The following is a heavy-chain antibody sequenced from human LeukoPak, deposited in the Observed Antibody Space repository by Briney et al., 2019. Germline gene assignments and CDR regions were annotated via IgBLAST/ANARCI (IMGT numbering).Heavy chain of an antibody. CDR3: ARVEYSSSWEIDY. D-gene: IGHD6-6*01. V-gene: IGHV4-30-2*01. CDR1: GGSISSGGYY. CDR2: IYHSGST. Sequence: PSQTLSLTCTVSGGSISSGGYYWSWIRQPPGKGLEWIGYIYHSGSTYYNPSLKSRVTISVDRSKNQFSLKLSSVTAADTAVYYCARVEYSSSWEIDYWGQGTLVTVSS. J-gene: IGHJ4*02.